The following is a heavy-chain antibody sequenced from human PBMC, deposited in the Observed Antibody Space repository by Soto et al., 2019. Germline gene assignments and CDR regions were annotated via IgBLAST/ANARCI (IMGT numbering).Heavy chain of an antibody. V-gene: IGHV1-2*04. Sequence: ASVKVSCTASGYTFTGYYMHWVRQAPGQGLEWMGWINPNSGGTNYAQKFQGWVTMTRDTSISTAYMELSRLRSDDTAVYYCARARYDFWSGFVYYYMDVWGTGTTVTVS. CDR1: GYTFTGYY. J-gene: IGHJ6*03. CDR2: INPNSGGT. D-gene: IGHD3-3*01. CDR3: ARARYDFWSGFVYYYMDV.